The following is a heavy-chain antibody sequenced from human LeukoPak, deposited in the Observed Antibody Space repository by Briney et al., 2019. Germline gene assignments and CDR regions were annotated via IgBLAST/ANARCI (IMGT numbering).Heavy chain of an antibody. CDR2: IYPGDSDT. CDR1: GYSFTTYW. V-gene: IGHV5-51*01. CDR3: ARRERPYYDSSGYYYEGWFDP. D-gene: IGHD3-22*01. J-gene: IGHJ5*02. Sequence: PGESLKISCRGSGYSFTTYWIGWVRQMPGKGLEWMGIIYPGDSDTRYSPSFQGQVTISADKSISTAYLQWSSLKASDTAMYYCARRERPYYDSSGYYYEGWFDPWGQGTLVTVSS.